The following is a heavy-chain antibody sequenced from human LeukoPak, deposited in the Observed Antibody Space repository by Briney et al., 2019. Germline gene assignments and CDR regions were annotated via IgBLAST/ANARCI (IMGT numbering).Heavy chain of an antibody. CDR2: IKSKTNGETR. V-gene: IGHV3-15*01. CDR3: VTEVRGSSPT. D-gene: IGHD1-26*01. J-gene: IGHJ4*02. Sequence: GGSLRLSCAASGFIFSSYEMNWVRQAPGKGLEWVGLIKSKTNGETRDYAAPVKGRFAISRGDSDNTLYLQMNSLKNEDTAVYYCVTEVRGSSPTGGQGPLVTVSS. CDR1: GFIFSSYE.